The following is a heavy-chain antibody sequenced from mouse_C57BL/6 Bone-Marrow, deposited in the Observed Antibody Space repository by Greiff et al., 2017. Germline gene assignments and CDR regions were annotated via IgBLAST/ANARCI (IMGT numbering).Heavy chain of an antibody. J-gene: IGHJ4*01. CDR1: GFTFSSYA. D-gene: IGHD1-1*01. CDR2: ISSGGDYI. V-gene: IGHV5-9-1*02. Sequence: EVQRVESGEGLVKPGGSLKLSCAASGFTFSSYAMSWVRQTPGKRLEWVAYISSGGDYIYYADTVKGRFTISRDNARNTLYLQMSSLKAEDTAMYYCTRGYGSSLYAMDYWGQGTSVTVSS. CDR3: TRGYGSSLYAMDY.